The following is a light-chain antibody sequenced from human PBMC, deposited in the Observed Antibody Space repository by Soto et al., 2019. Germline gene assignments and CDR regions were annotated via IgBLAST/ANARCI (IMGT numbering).Light chain of an antibody. J-gene: IGKJ1*01. CDR2: KXS. V-gene: IGKV1-5*03. CDR3: QHYKSYPEA. CDR1: QTISVW. Sequence: DIHMTQSPSTLSGSLGGRVTMPXRASQTISVWFAWYQQEQGXAPKXXXYKXSTLKSGVPSRLSGSGSGTEFTLTISSLQPDDFANYYCQHYKSYPEAFGQGTKVDIK.